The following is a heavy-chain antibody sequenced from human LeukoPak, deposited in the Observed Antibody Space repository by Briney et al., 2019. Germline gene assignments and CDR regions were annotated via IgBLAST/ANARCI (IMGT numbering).Heavy chain of an antibody. CDR2: INHSGST. Sequence: SETLSLTCAVYGGSFSGYFWNWIRQPPGKGLEWIGEINHSGSTHHNPSLKSPVTISIDTSKHPISLKLSSVTAADTAVYYCARGPDSGSYFAWFGPWGQGTLVTVSS. D-gene: IGHD3-10*01. J-gene: IGHJ5*02. CDR1: GGSFSGYF. V-gene: IGHV4-34*01. CDR3: ARGPDSGSYFAWFGP.